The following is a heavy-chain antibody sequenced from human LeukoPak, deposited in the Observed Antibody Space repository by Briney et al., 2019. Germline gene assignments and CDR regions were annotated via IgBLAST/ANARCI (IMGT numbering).Heavy chain of an antibody. CDR2: ISAYNGNT. J-gene: IGHJ4*02. Sequence: ASVKVSCKASGYTFTSYGISWVRQAPGQGLEWMGWISAYNGNTNYAQKLQGRVTMTTDTSTSTAYMELRSLRSDDTAVYYCGRAADSGSYYNSGFDYWGQGTLVTVSS. CDR3: GRAADSGSYYNSGFDY. D-gene: IGHD3-10*01. CDR1: GYTFTSYG. V-gene: IGHV1-18*01.